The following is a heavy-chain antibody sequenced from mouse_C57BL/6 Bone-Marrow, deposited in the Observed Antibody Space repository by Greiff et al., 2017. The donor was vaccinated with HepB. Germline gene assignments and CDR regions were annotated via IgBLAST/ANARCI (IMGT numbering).Heavy chain of an antibody. CDR2: IYPRSGNT. J-gene: IGHJ3*01. CDR1: GYTFTSYG. V-gene: IGHV1-81*01. D-gene: IGHD1-1*01. Sequence: QVQLQQSGAELARPGASVKLSCKASGYTFTSYGISWVKQRTGQGLEWIGEIYPRSGNTYYNEKFKGKATLTADKSSSTAYMELRSLTSEDSAVYFCEREDYGSSYWFAYWGQGTLVTVSA. CDR3: EREDYGSSYWFAY.